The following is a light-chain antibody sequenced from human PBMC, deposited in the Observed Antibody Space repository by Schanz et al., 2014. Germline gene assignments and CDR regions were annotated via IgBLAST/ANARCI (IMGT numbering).Light chain of an antibody. V-gene: IGLV2-8*01. CDR3: CSYAGSSTLWV. CDR1: SSDVGGYNF. Sequence: QSALTQPPSASGSPGQSVTISCTGTSSDVGGYNFVSWYQQHPGKVPKLMIYEVSKRPSGVPDRFSGSKSGNTASLTVSGLQAEDEADYYCCSYAGSSTLWVFGGGTKLTVL. J-gene: IGLJ3*02. CDR2: EVS.